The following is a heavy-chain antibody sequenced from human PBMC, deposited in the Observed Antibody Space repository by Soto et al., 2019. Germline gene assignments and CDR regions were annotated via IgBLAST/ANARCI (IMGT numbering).Heavy chain of an antibody. V-gene: IGHV3-33*01. D-gene: IGHD3-3*01. Sequence: GGSLRLSCAASGFTFSSYGMHWVRQAPGKGLGWVAVIWYDGSNKYYADSVKGRFTISRDNSKNTLYLQMNSLRAEDTAVYYCARETGHYDLGYYYGMDVWGQGTTVTVSS. CDR1: GFTFSSYG. CDR3: ARETGHYDLGYYYGMDV. CDR2: IWYDGSNK. J-gene: IGHJ6*02.